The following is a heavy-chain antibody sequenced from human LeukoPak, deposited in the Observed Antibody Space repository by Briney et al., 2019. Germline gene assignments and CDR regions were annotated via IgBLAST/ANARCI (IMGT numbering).Heavy chain of an antibody. Sequence: GGSLRHSCAASGFTFSSYWMSWGRQAPGKGLEWVSSMDSSSGYRFYADSVKGRLIISTDNAKNSLYLQLNSLRAEATAVYYCLSGDRRDSWGQGTPVTVSS. D-gene: IGHD3-10*01. CDR1: GFTFSSYW. CDR2: MDSSSGYR. CDR3: LSGDRRDS. J-gene: IGHJ4*02. V-gene: IGHV3-21*06.